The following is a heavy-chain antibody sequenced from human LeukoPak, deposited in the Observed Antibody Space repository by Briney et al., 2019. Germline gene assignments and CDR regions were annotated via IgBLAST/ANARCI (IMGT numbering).Heavy chain of an antibody. V-gene: IGHV4-39*01. CDR3: ARRFSGSYYDYFDY. Sequence: KPSETPSLTCTVSGGSISSSSYYWGWIRQPPGKGLEWIGSIYYSGSTYYNPSLKSRVTISVDTSKNQFSLKLSSVTAADTAVYYRARRFSGSYYDYFDYWGQGTLVTVSS. D-gene: IGHD1-26*01. CDR2: IYYSGST. J-gene: IGHJ4*02. CDR1: GGSISSSSYY.